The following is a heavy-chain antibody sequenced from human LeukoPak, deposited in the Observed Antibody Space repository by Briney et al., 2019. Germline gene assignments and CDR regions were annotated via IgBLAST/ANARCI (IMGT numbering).Heavy chain of an antibody. CDR1: GGSISGYY. J-gene: IGHJ4*02. Sequence: SETLSLTCTVSGGSISGYYWSWIRQPPGKGLEWIGYIYYSGSTNYNPSLKSRVTISLDTSKNQFSLKLSSVTAADTAVYYCARGKANWGFQGDFDYWGQGTLVTVSS. CDR3: ARGKANWGFQGDFDY. CDR2: IYYSGST. V-gene: IGHV4-59*01. D-gene: IGHD7-27*01.